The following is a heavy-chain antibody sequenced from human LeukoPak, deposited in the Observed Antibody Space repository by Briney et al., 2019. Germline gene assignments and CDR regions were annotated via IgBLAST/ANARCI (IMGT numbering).Heavy chain of an antibody. D-gene: IGHD6-13*01. CDR1: GFTFSRYS. Sequence: KSGGSLRLSCAASGFTFSRYSMNWVRQTPGKGLEGVSSISNSSSYIYYADSVKGPFTISRGNAKNSLYLQMNSLRAEDTAVYYCVWHSIAAAGFDYWGQGTLVTVSS. CDR3: VWHSIAAAGFDY. CDR2: ISNSSSYI. J-gene: IGHJ4*02. V-gene: IGHV3-21*01.